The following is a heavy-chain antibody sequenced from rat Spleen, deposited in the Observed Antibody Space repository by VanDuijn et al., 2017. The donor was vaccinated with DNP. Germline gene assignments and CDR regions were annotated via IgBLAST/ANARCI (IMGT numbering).Heavy chain of an antibody. CDR1: GFTFSDYY. CDR3: ARWYNYFDY. V-gene: IGHV5S10*01. J-gene: IGHJ2*01. Sequence: EVQLVESGGGLVQPGRSLKLSCAASGFTFSDYYMAWVRQAPKKGLEWVATIISYGSRTYYRDSVKGRFTISRDNAKSSLYLQMDSLRSEDTATYYCARWYNYFDYWGQGVMVTVSS. CDR2: IISYGSRT. D-gene: IGHD1-12*02.